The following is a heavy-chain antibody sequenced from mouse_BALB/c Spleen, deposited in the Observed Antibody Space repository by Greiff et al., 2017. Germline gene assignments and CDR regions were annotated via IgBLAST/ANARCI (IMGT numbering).Heavy chain of an antibody. J-gene: IGHJ2*01. CDR3: ARSLTGAGDY. Sequence: LQQPGAELVKPGASVKMSCKASGYTFTSYNMHWVKQTPGQGLEWIGAIYPGNGDTSYNQKFKGKATLTADKSSSTAYMQLSSLTSEDSAVYYCARSLTGAGDYWGQGTTLTVSS. CDR1: GYTFTSYN. V-gene: IGHV1-12*01. CDR2: IYPGNGDT.